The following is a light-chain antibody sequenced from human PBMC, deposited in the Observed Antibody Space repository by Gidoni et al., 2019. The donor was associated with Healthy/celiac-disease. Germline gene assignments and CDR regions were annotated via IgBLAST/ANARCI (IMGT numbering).Light chain of an antibody. J-gene: IGKJ3*01. V-gene: IGKV1-39*01. CDR2: AAS. CDR1: QSISSY. Sequence: DIQMTQSPLSLSASVGDRVTITCRASQSISSYLNWYQQKPGRAPNLLIYAASSLQSGVPSRFSGSGSGTDFTLTISSLQPEDFATYYCQQSYTTPQTFGPXTKVDIK. CDR3: QQSYTTPQT.